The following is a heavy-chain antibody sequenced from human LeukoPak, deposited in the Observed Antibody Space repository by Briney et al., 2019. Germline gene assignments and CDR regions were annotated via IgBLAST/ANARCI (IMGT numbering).Heavy chain of an antibody. D-gene: IGHD6-13*01. V-gene: IGHV4-61*01. Sequence: SETLSLTCTLSRGSINSSSYYWTWIRPPPRKGLAWMEYIYYSGNTNYKPPLKSRVTISVDTSKNHVSLKLSSVSAADTGVYYCARVYYSRSYVYWYFDLWGRGTLVTVSS. CDR1: RGSINSSSYY. CDR2: IYYSGNT. J-gene: IGHJ2*01. CDR3: ARVYYSRSYVYWYFDL.